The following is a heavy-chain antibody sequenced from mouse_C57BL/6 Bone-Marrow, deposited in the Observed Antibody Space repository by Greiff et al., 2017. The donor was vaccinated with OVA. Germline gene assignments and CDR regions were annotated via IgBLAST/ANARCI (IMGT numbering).Heavy chain of an antibody. V-gene: IGHV1-72*01. J-gene: IGHJ2*01. D-gene: IGHD2-4*01. CDR2: IGPNSGGT. Sequence: QVQLQQPGAELVKPGASVKLSCKASGYTFTSYWMHWVKQSPGRGLEWIGRIGPNSGGTKYNEKFKSKATLTVDKPSSTAYMQLSSLTSEDTAVYYCARWENYEYSFDYWGQGTTLTVSA. CDR3: ARWENYEYSFDY. CDR1: GYTFTSYW.